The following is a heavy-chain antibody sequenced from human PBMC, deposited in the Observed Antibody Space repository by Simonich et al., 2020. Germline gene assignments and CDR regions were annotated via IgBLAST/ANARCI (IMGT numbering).Heavy chain of an antibody. CDR2: ISSSSSYI. CDR3: ARWIAVAGTGAYGMDV. CDR1: GFTFSSYS. D-gene: IGHD6-19*01. Sequence: EVQLVESGGGLVKPGGSLRLSCAASGFTFSSYSMNWVRQAPGKGLGWVSSISSSSSYIYYEDSVMGRFTIARDNAKNSLYLQMNSLRAEDTAVYYCARWIAVAGTGAYGMDVWGQGTTVTVSS. V-gene: IGHV3-21*01. J-gene: IGHJ6*02.